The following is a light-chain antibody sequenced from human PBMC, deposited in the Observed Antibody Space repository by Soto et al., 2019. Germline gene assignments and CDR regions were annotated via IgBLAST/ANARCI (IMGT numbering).Light chain of an antibody. V-gene: IGKV1-5*01. CDR1: QSITTW. CDR2: DAS. J-gene: IGKJ1*01. Sequence: DIQMTQSPSTVSASVGDSVTITCRASQSITTWLAWYQQRPGKAPKLLIYDASSLASGVPSRFSGSGSGTEFTLTISSLQPDDFATYYCQQYNSYSRTFGQGTKVDIK. CDR3: QQYNSYSRT.